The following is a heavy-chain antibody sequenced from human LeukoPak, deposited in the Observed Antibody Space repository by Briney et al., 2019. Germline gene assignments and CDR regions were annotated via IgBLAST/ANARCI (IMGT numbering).Heavy chain of an antibody. D-gene: IGHD3-10*01. CDR3: ARVDMVRGVTNY. Sequence: SETLSLTCTVSGGSISSYYWSWIRQPPGKGLEWIGYIYYSGSTNYNPSLKSRVTISVDTSKNQFSLKLSSVTAADTAVYYCARVDMVRGVTNYWGQGTLVTVSS. CDR1: GGSISSYY. J-gene: IGHJ4*02. V-gene: IGHV4-59*08. CDR2: IYYSGST.